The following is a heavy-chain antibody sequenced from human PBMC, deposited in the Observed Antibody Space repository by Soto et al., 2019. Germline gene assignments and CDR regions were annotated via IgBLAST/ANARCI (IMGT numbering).Heavy chain of an antibody. Sequence: QVQLQESGPGLVKPSGTLSLTCAVSGGSISSSNWWSWVRQPPGKGLEWIGEIYHSGSTNYNPSLKRRVTISVEQSKDPFFLKVRSVNGAETGVYYLARGGYFGFWSGYYSYFDYWGQGTLVTVSS. CDR2: IYHSGST. J-gene: IGHJ4*02. V-gene: IGHV4-4*02. CDR3: ARGGYFGFWSGYYSYFDY. D-gene: IGHD3-3*01. CDR1: GGSISSSNW.